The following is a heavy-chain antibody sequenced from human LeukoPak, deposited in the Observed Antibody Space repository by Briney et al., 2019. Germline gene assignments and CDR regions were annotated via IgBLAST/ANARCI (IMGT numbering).Heavy chain of an antibody. D-gene: IGHD3-16*01. CDR2: ISGSGYYT. J-gene: IGHJ6*03. Sequence: GGSLRLSCEASGSGFTFGNFGMSWVRQAPGKGLEWLSGISGSGYYTYYADSVKGRFTISRGNSKNTLYIEMNSLRAEDTAVYYCAKDGSWGDYYFYFYMDVWGKGTTVTVSS. CDR3: AKDGSWGDYYFYFYMDV. CDR1: GSGFTFGNFG. V-gene: IGHV3-23*01.